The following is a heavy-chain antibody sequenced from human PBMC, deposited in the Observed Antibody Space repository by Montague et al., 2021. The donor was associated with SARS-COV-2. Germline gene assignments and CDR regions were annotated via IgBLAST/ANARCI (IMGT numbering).Heavy chain of an antibody. Sequence: SETLSLTCTVSGASVRTYYWSWIRQSAGKKLEWMGRLYTSGSTYXNPSFKNRVTMSLDTSKNLFSLNLSSMTAADTAVYYCARDGADYSFAYYHEMDVWGQGIAVTVSS. CDR3: ARDGADYSFAYYHEMDV. J-gene: IGHJ6*02. CDR2: LYTSGST. V-gene: IGHV4-4*07. D-gene: IGHD5-12*01. CDR1: GASVRTYY.